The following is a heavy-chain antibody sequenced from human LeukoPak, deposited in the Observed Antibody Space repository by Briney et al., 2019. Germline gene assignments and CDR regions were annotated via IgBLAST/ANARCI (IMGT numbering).Heavy chain of an antibody. V-gene: IGHV3-23*01. CDR3: AKSGEQQLVRCWFDP. CDR1: AFDFSSHA. J-gene: IGHJ5*02. Sequence: GGSLRLSCAASAFDFSSHAMTWVRQAPGKGLEWVSAISISGSKTYYADSVKGRFTISRDNSKNTLYLQMNSLRAEDTAVYYCAKSGEQQLVRCWFDPWGLGTLVTVSS. D-gene: IGHD6-13*01. CDR2: ISISGSKT.